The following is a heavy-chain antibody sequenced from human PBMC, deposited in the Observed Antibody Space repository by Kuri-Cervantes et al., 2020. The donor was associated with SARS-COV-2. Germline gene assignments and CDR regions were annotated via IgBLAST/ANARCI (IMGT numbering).Heavy chain of an antibody. V-gene: IGHV1-69*04. Sequence: VPYQRSGGTVSSYAISRVRQAPARGLEWMGRIIPILGIANYAQKFQGRVTITADKSTRTAYMEVSSLRSEDSAVYYCAGGYSSSWGLYGMDVWGQGTTVTVSS. D-gene: IGHD6-13*01. CDR3: AGGYSSSWGLYGMDV. J-gene: IGHJ6*02. CDR2: IIPILGIA. CDR1: GGTVSSYA.